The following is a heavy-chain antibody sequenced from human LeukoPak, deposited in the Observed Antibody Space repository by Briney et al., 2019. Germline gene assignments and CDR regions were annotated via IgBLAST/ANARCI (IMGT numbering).Heavy chain of an antibody. CDR3: AREGVQGSPFRYYDSSGYHLDY. D-gene: IGHD3-22*01. J-gene: IGHJ4*02. V-gene: IGHV3-30-3*01. CDR2: ISYDGSNK. CDR1: GFTFSSYA. Sequence: GGSLRLSCAASGFTFSSYAMHWVRQAPGKGLEWVAVISYDGSNKYYADSVKGRFTISRDNSKNTLYLQMNSLRAEDTAVYYCAREGVQGSPFRYYDSSGYHLDYWGQGTLVTVSS.